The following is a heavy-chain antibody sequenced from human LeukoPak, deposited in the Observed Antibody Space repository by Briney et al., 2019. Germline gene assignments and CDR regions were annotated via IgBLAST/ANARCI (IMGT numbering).Heavy chain of an antibody. CDR3: ATANYDSSGNDY. Sequence: GASVTVSCTASGYTFTIYGISWVRQAPGQGLEWMGWISAYNGNTNYAQKLQGRVTMTTDTSTSTAYMELRSLRSDDTAVYYCATANYDSSGNDYWGQGTLVTVSS. CDR1: GYTFTIYG. V-gene: IGHV1-18*01. D-gene: IGHD3-22*01. CDR2: ISAYNGNT. J-gene: IGHJ4*02.